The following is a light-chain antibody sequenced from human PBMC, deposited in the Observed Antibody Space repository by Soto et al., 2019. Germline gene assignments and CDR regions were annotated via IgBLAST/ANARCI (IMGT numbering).Light chain of an antibody. Sequence: QSVLTQPPSASGTPGHRVTISCSGSSSNIGSKPVNWYQQLPGAAPKLLIHNTNQRPSGVPDRFSGSKSGASASLAISGLQSDGEAHYCAALDDSLNGLVLGGGTKVTVL. J-gene: IGLJ2*01. CDR2: NTN. V-gene: IGLV1-44*01. CDR3: AALDDSLNGLV. CDR1: SSNIGSKP.